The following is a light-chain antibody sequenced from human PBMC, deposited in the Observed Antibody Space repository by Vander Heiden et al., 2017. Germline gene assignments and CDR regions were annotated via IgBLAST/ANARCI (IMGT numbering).Light chain of an antibody. CDR2: AAS. CDR3: QQSYSTPRT. V-gene: IGKV1-39*01. CDR1: QSISSY. J-gene: IGKJ1*01. Sequence: FPFTQSPSALSASVGDRVTITCRASQSISSYLNWYQQKPGKAPKLLIYAASSLQSGVPSRFSGSGSGTDFTLTISSLQPEDFATYYCQQSYSTPRTFGQGTKVEIK.